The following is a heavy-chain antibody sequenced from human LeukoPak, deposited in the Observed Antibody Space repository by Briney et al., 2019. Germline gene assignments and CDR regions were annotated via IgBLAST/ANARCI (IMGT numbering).Heavy chain of an antibody. V-gene: IGHV3-30-3*01. CDR3: AKGGGYDFWSGYYNDY. Sequence: PGGSLRLSCAASGFSFSDYPLHWVRQAPGKGLEWVAVISYNGDTKYYTDSVTGRFTISRDNSKNTLYLEMNSLRAEDTAVYYCAKGGGYDFWSGYYNDYWGQGTLVTVSS. CDR2: ISYNGDTK. D-gene: IGHD3-3*01. CDR1: GFSFSDYP. J-gene: IGHJ4*02.